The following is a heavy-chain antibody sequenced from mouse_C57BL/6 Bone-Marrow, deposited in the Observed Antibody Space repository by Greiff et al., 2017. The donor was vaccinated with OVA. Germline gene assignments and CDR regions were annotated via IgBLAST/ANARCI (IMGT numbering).Heavy chain of an antibody. V-gene: IGHV1-69*01. J-gene: IGHJ2*01. Sequence: VQLQQPGAELVMPGASVKLSCKASGYTFTSYWMHWVKQRPGQGLEWIGEIDPSDSYTNYNQKFKGKSTLTVDKSSSTAYMQLSGRTAEDSAVYYCARWGYWGQGTTLTVSS. CDR2: IDPSDSYT. CDR3: ARWGY. CDR1: GYTFTSYW.